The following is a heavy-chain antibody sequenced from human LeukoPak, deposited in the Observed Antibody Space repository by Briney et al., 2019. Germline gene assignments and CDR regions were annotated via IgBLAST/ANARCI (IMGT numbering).Heavy chain of an antibody. J-gene: IGHJ4*02. CDR2: IFPGDSDT. Sequence: GESLKISCKASGNSITTYWIGWVRQKPGKGLEWMGLIFPGDSDTKYSPSFQGQVTISADKSISTAYLQWSSLKASDTAMYYCARSLYAYDILTGYGYWGQGTLVTVSS. CDR1: GNSITTYW. CDR3: ARSLYAYDILTGYGY. V-gene: IGHV5-51*01. D-gene: IGHD3-9*01.